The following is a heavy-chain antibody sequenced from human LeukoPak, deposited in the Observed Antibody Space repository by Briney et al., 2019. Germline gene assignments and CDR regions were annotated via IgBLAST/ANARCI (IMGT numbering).Heavy chain of an antibody. D-gene: IGHD3-3*01. V-gene: IGHV4-39*01. CDR2: IYYSGST. Sequence: PSETLSLTCTVSGGSISSSSYYWGWIRQPPGKGLEWIGSIYYSGSTYYNPSLKSRVTISVDTSMNHFSLELTSVTAADTALYFCATQGGSGYYFDYWGQGIPVTVSS. CDR1: GGSISSSSYY. CDR3: ATQGGSGYYFDY. J-gene: IGHJ4*02.